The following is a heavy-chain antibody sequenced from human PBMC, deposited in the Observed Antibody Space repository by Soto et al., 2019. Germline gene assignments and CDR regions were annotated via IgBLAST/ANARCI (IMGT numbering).Heavy chain of an antibody. CDR3: ARELGAYCTNGVCSPHY. CDR2: ISAYNGNT. V-gene: IGHV1-18*04. CDR1: GYTFTSYG. D-gene: IGHD2-8*01. J-gene: IGHJ4*02. Sequence: ASVKVSCKASGYTFTSYGISWVRQAPGQGLEGMGWISAYNGNTNYAQKLQGRVTMTTDTSTSTAYMELRSLRSDDTAVYYCARELGAYCTNGVCSPHYWGQGTLVTVSS.